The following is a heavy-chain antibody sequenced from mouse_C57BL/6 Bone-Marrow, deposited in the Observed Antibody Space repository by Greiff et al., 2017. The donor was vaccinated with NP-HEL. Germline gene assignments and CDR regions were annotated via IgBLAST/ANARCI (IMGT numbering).Heavy chain of an antibody. CDR1: GYTFTSYW. V-gene: IGHV1-69*01. CDR3: ARSYGNYLYAMDY. D-gene: IGHD2-1*01. J-gene: IGHJ4*01. Sequence: VQLQQPGAELVMPGASVKLSCKASGYTFTSYWMHWVKQRPGQGLEWIGEIDPSDSYTNYNQKFKGKSTLTVDQSSSTAYMQLSSLTSEDSAVYYCARSYGNYLYAMDYWGQGTSVTVSS. CDR2: IDPSDSYT.